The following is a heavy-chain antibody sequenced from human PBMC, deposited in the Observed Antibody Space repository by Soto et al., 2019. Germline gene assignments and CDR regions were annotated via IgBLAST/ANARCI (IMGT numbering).Heavy chain of an antibody. CDR2: FIPLLGTP. D-gene: IGHD6-19*01. Sequence: QVPLVQSGAEVKKPGSSVKVSCKASGDSFKKYVFSWVRQAPGQGLRSMGGFIPLLGTPNYAQEFQGRVTIIVDESTSTLYMEMCSLTSGDSAVYYCARGLTVYSAVLHYYHAMDVWGQGTTVTVSS. J-gene: IGHJ6*02. CDR1: GDSFKKYV. V-gene: IGHV1-69*01. CDR3: ARGLTVYSAVLHYYHAMDV.